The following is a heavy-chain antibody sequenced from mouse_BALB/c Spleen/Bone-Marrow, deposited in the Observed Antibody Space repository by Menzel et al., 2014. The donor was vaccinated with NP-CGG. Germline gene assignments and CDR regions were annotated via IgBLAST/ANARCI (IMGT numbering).Heavy chain of an antibody. CDR2: IDPYSGGT. D-gene: IGHD1-1*01. J-gene: IGHJ2*02. CDR3: ARGRITVFSDY. V-gene: IGHV1S135*01. Sequence: VQLQQSGPELVKPGASVKVSCKASGYAFTRYNMYWVKQSHGKSLEWIGYIDPYSGGTNYNQKFKGKATLTVDKSSSTAYMQLSSLTSEDSAVYYCARGRITVFSDYWREGTSLT. CDR1: GYAFTRYN.